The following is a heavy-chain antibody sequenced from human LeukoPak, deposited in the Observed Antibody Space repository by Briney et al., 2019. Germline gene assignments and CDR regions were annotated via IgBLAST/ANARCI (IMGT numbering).Heavy chain of an antibody. J-gene: IGHJ4*02. CDR1: GFTFSSYA. V-gene: IGHV3-23*01. CDR2: ISGSGGST. Sequence: GSLRLSCATSGFTFSSYAMSWVRQAPGKGLEWVSAISGSGGSTYYADSVKGRFTISRDNSKNTLYLQMNSLRAEDTAVYYCAKDVGQVVEAANFDYWGQGTLVTVSS. D-gene: IGHD2-15*01. CDR3: AKDVGQVVEAANFDY.